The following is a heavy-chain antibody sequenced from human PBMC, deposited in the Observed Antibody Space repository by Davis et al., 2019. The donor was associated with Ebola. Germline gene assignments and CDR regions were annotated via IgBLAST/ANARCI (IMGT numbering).Heavy chain of an antibody. Sequence: SLNISCAASGFISSDSNMSWIRQAPGKGLEWVSYITRSRRTIYYADSVKGRFTISRDNAKNSLYLQMNSLRDEDTAVYYCARERIVVVPAAGRYNWFDPWGQGTLVTVSS. J-gene: IGHJ5*02. CDR3: ARERIVVVPAAGRYNWFDP. CDR2: ITRSRRTI. V-gene: IGHV3-11*04. D-gene: IGHD2-2*01. CDR1: GFISSDSN.